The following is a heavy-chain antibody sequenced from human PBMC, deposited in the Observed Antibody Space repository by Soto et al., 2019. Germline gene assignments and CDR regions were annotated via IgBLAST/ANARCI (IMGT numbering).Heavy chain of an antibody. D-gene: IGHD2-15*01. J-gene: IGHJ4*02. V-gene: IGHV1-69*08. CDR1: GGTFSSYT. CDR3: ARDREVAATIPYDY. Sequence: QVQLVQSGAEVKKPGSSVKVSCKASGGTFSSYTISWVRQAPGQGLEWMGRIIPILGIANYAQKFQGRVTINADKSTSTAYMELSSLRSEDTAVYYCARDREVAATIPYDYWGQGTLVTVSS. CDR2: IIPILGIA.